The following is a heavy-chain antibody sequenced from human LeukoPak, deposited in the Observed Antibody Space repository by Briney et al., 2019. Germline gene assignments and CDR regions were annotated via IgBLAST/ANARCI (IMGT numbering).Heavy chain of an antibody. Sequence: SWIRQHPGKGLEWIGSIYYTGSTYHTPSLKRRVTISVDTSQNQFSLKLSSVTVADTAVYYCARGAYYYDSSGYNFDYWGQGTLVTVSS. J-gene: IGHJ4*02. CDR3: ARGAYYYDSSGYNFDY. CDR2: IYYTGST. V-gene: IGHV4-31*02. D-gene: IGHD3-22*01.